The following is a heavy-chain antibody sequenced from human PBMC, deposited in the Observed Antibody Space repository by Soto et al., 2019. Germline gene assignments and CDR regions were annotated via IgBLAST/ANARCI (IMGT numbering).Heavy chain of an antibody. CDR2: INPNSGGT. V-gene: IGHV1-2*04. J-gene: IGHJ6*02. Sequence: ASVKVSCKASGYTFTGYYMHWVRQAPGQGLEWMGWINPNSGGTNYAQKFQGWVTMTRDTSISTAYMELSRLRSDDTAVYYCARDSAAAGTRKYYYYYYGMDVWGQGTTVTAP. CDR3: ARDSAAAGTRKYYYYYYGMDV. CDR1: GYTFTGYY. D-gene: IGHD6-13*01.